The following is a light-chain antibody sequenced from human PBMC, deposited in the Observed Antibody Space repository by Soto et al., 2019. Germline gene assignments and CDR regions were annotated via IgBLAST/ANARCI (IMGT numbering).Light chain of an antibody. CDR2: GAS. CDR3: QQYGNSPRT. J-gene: IGKJ5*01. CDR1: QSVSSTY. V-gene: IGKV3-20*01. Sequence: EIVLTQSPGTLSLSPGERATLSCRASQSVSSTYLAWYQQTPAQAPKLLIYGASSRATGIPDRFSGSGSGTDFTLTISRLEPEDVAVYFCQQYGNSPRTFGQGTRLEI.